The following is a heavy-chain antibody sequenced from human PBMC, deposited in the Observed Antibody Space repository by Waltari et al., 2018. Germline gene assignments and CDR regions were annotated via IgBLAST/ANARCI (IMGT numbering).Heavy chain of an antibody. CDR3: ARKPRIAAAGTSSFTDY. CDR2: IYHSGST. CDR1: GGSISSSNW. Sequence: QVQLQESGPGLVKPSGTLSLTCAVSGGSISSSNWWSWVRQPPGKGLEWIGEIYHSGSTNYTPSLKGRVTIAVDKSKNQFSLKLSSVIAADTAVYYGARKPRIAAAGTSSFTDYWGQGTLVTVSS. J-gene: IGHJ4*02. V-gene: IGHV4-4*02. D-gene: IGHD6-13*01.